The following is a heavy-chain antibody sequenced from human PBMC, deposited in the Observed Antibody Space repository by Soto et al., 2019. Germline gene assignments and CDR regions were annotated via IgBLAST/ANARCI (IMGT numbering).Heavy chain of an antibody. D-gene: IGHD4-17*01. J-gene: IGHJ5*02. CDR3: ARMSSYGNYDNWFDP. V-gene: IGHV1-18*01. CDR2: ISAYNGNT. CDR1: GYTFTSYG. Sequence: GASVKVSCKASGYTFTSYGISWVRQAPGQGLEWMGWISAYNGNTNYAQRLQGRVTMTTDTSTSTAYMELRSLRSDDTAVYYCARMSSYGNYDNWFDPWGQRTLVTVSS.